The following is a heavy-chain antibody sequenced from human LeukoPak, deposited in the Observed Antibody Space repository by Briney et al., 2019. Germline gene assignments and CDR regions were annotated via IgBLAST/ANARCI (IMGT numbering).Heavy chain of an antibody. CDR1: GFTFGSYW. V-gene: IGHV3-7*03. J-gene: IGHJ3*02. D-gene: IGHD3-16*01. CDR2: INQDGSEK. CDR3: ARGWASSRRKAFDI. Sequence: GGSLRLSCAASGFTFGSYWMNWLRQAPGKGLEWVANINQDGSEKFYVDSVKGRFTISRDNAKNSLYLQLNSLRAEDTAVYYCARGWASSRRKAFDIWGQGTMVSVSS.